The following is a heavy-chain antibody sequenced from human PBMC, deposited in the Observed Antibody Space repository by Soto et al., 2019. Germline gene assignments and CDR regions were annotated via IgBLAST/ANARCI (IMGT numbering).Heavy chain of an antibody. Sequence: PGGSLRLSCAASGFTFSSYGMHWVRQAPGKGLEWVAVIWYDGSNKYYADSVKGRFTISRDNSKNTLYLQMNSLRAEDTAVYYCARARLTDYYDSSGYDYWGQGTLVTSPQ. CDR1: GFTFSSYG. J-gene: IGHJ4*02. CDR3: ARARLTDYYDSSGYDY. V-gene: IGHV3-33*01. D-gene: IGHD3-22*01. CDR2: IWYDGSNK.